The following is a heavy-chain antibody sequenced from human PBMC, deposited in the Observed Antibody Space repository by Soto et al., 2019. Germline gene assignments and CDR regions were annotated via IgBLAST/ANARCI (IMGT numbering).Heavy chain of an antibody. CDR2: ISSTGNYI. D-gene: IGHD2-15*01. CDR3: ARESEDLPSNFDY. Sequence: GGSLRLSCAASGFTFTPYSMNWVRQAPGKGLEWVSSISSTGNYIYQADSVKGRFAISRDNANKSVFLQMNSLRVDDTAVYYCARESEDLPSNFDYWGQGTLVTVSS. J-gene: IGHJ4*02. V-gene: IGHV3-21*01. CDR1: GFTFTPYS.